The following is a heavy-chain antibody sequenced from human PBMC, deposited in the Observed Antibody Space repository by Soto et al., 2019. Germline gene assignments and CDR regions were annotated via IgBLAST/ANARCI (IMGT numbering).Heavy chain of an antibody. J-gene: IGHJ4*02. CDR2: ISGSGGTP. D-gene: IGHD3-3*01. V-gene: IGHV3-23*01. CDR3: AKLPYYDFWSGYPYRFDC. Sequence: GGSLRLSCAAAGVNCSSYAMSWVRKAPGKGLEWVSAISGSGGTPYYAESLKGRFTISRDNSKNTVDLQMNSLRAEDTAVYYCAKLPYYDFWSGYPYRFDCWGQGTLVTVSS. CDR1: GVNCSSYA.